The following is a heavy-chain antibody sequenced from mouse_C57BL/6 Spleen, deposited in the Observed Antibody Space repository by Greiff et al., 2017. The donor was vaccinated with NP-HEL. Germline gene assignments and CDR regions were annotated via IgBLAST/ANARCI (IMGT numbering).Heavy chain of an antibody. D-gene: IGHD1-1*02. CDR3: TRDGGSLFDY. CDR1: GFTFSSYA. Sequence: EVKLVESGEGLVKPGGSLKLSCAASGFTFSSYAMSWVRQTPEKRLEWVAYISSGGDYIYYADTVKGRFTISRDNARNTLYLQRSSLKSEDTAMYYCTRDGGSLFDYWGQGTTLTVAS. CDR2: ISSGGDYI. J-gene: IGHJ2*01. V-gene: IGHV5-9-1*02.